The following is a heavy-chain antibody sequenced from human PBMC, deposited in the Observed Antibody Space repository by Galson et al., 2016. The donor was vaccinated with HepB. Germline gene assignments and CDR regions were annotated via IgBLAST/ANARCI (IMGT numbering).Heavy chain of an antibody. J-gene: IGHJ4*02. CDR1: GFTFNNFA. CDR3: ARPPASGGFTYGPFDY. D-gene: IGHD6-19*01. CDR2: ISDDGINE. V-gene: IGHV3-30*04. Sequence: SLRLSCAASGFTFNNFALHWVRQAPGKGLAWVAIISDDGINEYYADSVKGRFFVSRDNSKSTVYLQMNGQQAEDTALYYCARPPASGGFTYGPFDYWGQGSLVTVSS.